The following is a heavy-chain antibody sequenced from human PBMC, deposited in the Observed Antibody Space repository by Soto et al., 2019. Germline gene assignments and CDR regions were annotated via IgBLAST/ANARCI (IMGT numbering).Heavy chain of an antibody. V-gene: IGHV4-59*08. D-gene: IGHD3-9*01. CDR2: IYYSGST. Sequence: SETLSLTCTVSGGSISSYYWSWIRQPPGKGLEWIGYIYYSGSTNYNPSLKSRVTISVDTSKNQFSLKLSSVTAADTAVYYCARAQYDILTGPETNYYYYDMDVWGKGTTVTVSS. J-gene: IGHJ6*03. CDR3: ARAQYDILTGPETNYYYYDMDV. CDR1: GGSISSYY.